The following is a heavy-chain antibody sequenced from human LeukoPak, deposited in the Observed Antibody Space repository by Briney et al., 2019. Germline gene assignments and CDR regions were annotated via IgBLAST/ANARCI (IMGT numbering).Heavy chain of an antibody. J-gene: IGHJ2*01. CDR1: GFQFSGYT. V-gene: IGHV3-23*01. D-gene: IGHD2-2*01. CDR2: INSVAVDT. CDR3: AKDRPLYCSSTSCYHIYWYFDL. Sequence: GGSLRLSCTASGFQFSGYTMNWVRQAPGKGLEWLASINSVAVDTYYADSVKGRFTISRDNSKNTLYLQMNSLRAEDTAVYYCAKDRPLYCSSTSCYHIYWYFDLWGRGTLVTVSS.